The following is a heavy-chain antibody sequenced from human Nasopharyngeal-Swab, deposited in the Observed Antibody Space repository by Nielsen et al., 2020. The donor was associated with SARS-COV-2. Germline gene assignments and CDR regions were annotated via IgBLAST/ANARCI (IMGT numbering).Heavy chain of an antibody. J-gene: IGHJ5*01. CDR3: ARQTIYSFGWFDF. CDR2: INWLGGSA. V-gene: IGHV3-20*01. D-gene: IGHD2-15*01. CDR1: GFTFDDYA. Sequence: GESLKISCAASGFTFDDYAMSWVRQVPGKGLEWVANINWLGGSADYSDTVKGRFTISRDNAKNSLYLQMNSLRAEDTAIYHCARQTIYSFGWFDFWGQGNLVTVSS.